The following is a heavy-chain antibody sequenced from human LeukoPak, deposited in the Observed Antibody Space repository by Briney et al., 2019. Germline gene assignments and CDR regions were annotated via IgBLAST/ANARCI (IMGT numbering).Heavy chain of an antibody. CDR1: GYTLTELS. CDR3: ATAPPLYYYGSGSYRGFDI. J-gene: IGHJ3*02. Sequence: GASVKVSCKVSGYTLTELSMHWVRQAPGKGLEWMGGFDPEDGETIYAQKFQGRVTMTEDTSTDTAYMELSSLRSEDTAVYYCATAPPLYYYGSGSYRGFDIRGQGTMVTVSS. V-gene: IGHV1-24*01. D-gene: IGHD3-10*01. CDR2: FDPEDGET.